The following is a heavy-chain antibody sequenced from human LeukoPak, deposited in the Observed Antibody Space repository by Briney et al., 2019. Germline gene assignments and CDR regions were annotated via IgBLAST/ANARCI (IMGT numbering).Heavy chain of an antibody. CDR2: IIPIFGTA. Sequence: ASVKVSCKASGGTFSSYAISWVRQAPGQGLEWMGGIIPIFGTANYAQKFQGRVTITADKSTSTAYMELSSLRSEDTAVYYCARAEGAYYYDSSGSNWFDPWGQGTLVTVSS. J-gene: IGHJ5*02. D-gene: IGHD3-22*01. V-gene: IGHV1-69*06. CDR1: GGTFSSYA. CDR3: ARAEGAYYYDSSGSNWFDP.